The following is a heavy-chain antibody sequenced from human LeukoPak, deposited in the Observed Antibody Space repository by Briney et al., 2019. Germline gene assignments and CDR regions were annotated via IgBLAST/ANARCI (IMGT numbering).Heavy chain of an antibody. J-gene: IGHJ3*02. CDR1: GFTFSNYW. V-gene: IGHV3-74*01. D-gene: IGHD4-17*01. CDR2: INSDGSST. Sequence: GGSLRLSCAASGFTFSNYWMHWVRQAPGKGLVWVSRINSDGSSTNYADSVRGRFSISRDNAKNTLYLQMDSLRAEDTAVYYCARDTLVYADSPDAFDIWGQGTMVTVSS. CDR3: ARDTLVYADSPDAFDI.